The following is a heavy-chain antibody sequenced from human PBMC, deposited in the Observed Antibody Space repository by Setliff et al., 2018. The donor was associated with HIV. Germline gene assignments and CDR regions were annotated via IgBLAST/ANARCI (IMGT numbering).Heavy chain of an antibody. CDR3: ARESASTIFGVVIPSWFDP. Sequence: SETLSLTCGVSGYSISRGYYWGWMRQPPGKGLEWIGTIYHSGSTYYNPSHKSRVTISVDTSQNQFSLKLTSVTAADTAVYYCARESASTIFGVVIPSWFDPWGQGILVTVSS. D-gene: IGHD3-3*01. V-gene: IGHV4-38-2*02. J-gene: IGHJ5*02. CDR2: IYHSGST. CDR1: GYSISRGYY.